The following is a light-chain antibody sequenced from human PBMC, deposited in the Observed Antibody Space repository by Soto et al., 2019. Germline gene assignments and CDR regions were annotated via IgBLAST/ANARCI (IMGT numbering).Light chain of an antibody. V-gene: IGLV2-14*01. CDR1: SSDVGGYNY. J-gene: IGLJ2*01. CDR2: EVS. CDR3: SSYTSSLTRL. Sequence: QSALTQPASVSGSPGQSITISCTGTSSDVGGYNYVSWYQQHPGKAPKLMIYEVSNRPSGVSIRFSGSKSGNTASLTISGLQAEDEADYYCSSYTSSLTRLFGGGTKVTVL.